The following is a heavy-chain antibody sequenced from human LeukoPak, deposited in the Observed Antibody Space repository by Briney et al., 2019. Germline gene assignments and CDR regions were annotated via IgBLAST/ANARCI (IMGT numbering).Heavy chain of an antibody. Sequence: PSETLSLTCTVSGGSISSYYWSWIRQPPGKGLEWIGYIYYSGSTNYNPSLKSRVTISVDTSKNQFSLKLSSVTAADTALYYCARNSQGYTSSWYHWFDPWGQGTLVTVSS. CDR3: ARNSQGYTSSWYHWFDP. V-gene: IGHV4-59*01. CDR1: GGSISSYY. D-gene: IGHD6-13*01. J-gene: IGHJ5*02. CDR2: IYYSGST.